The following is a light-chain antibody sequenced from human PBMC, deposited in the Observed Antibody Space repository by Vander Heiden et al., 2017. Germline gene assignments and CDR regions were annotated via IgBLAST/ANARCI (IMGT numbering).Light chain of an antibody. J-gene: IGLJ2*01. CDR1: NIGSKS. Sequence: SYVLTQPPSVSVAPGQTARITCGGDNIGSKSVHWYQQRPGQAPLLVVYDDSDRPSGIPERFSGSNSGNTATLTITRVEAGDEADYYCQVWDTFSDHRVFGGGTRLTVL. V-gene: IGLV3-21*02. CDR2: DDS. CDR3: QVWDTFSDHRV.